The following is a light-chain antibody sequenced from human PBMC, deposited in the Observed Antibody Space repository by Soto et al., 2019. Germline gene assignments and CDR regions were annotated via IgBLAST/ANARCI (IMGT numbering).Light chain of an antibody. CDR1: QSVSSSY. J-gene: IGKJ5*01. Sequence: EIVLTQSPGNLSLSSGERATLSFRASQSVSSSYLAWYQQKPGQAPRLLIYGASSRATGIPDRFSGSGSGTDFTLTISRLEPEDFAVYYCQQYGSSITFGQGTRLEIK. CDR2: GAS. CDR3: QQYGSSIT. V-gene: IGKV3-20*01.